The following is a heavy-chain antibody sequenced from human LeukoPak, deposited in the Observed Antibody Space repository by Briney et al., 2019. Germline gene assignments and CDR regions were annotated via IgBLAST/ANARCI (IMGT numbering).Heavy chain of an antibody. D-gene: IGHD5-18*01. CDR3: ARDSGAAMTYFDH. CDR2: LWYDGSNK. J-gene: IGHJ4*02. V-gene: IGHV3-33*01. CDR1: GFSFSSYG. Sequence: GRSLRLSCAASGFSFSSYGMHWVRQAPGEGLEWVAVLWYDGSNKYYADSVKGRFTISRDNSKNRLYLQMNSLRAEDTAVYYCARDSGAAMTYFDHWGQGTLVTVSS.